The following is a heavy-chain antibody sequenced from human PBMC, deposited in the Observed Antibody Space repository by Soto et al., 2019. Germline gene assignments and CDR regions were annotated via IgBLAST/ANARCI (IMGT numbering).Heavy chain of an antibody. CDR1: GFTFSSYG. J-gene: IGHJ4*02. D-gene: IGHD6-19*01. Sequence: GGSLRLSCAASGFTFSSYGMHWVRQAPGKGLEWVAVIWYDGSNKYYADSVKGRFTISRDNSKNTLYLQMNSLRAEDTAVYYCARDDSSGVFDYWGQGTLVTVSS. CDR2: IWYDGSNK. V-gene: IGHV3-33*01. CDR3: ARDDSSGVFDY.